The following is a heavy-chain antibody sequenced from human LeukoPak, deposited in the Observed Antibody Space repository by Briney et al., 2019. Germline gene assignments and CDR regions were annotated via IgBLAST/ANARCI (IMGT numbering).Heavy chain of an antibody. Sequence: PSETLSLTCTVSGGSISSGSYYWSWIRQPAGKELEWVGRIYTSGSTNYNPSLKSRVTIPVDTSKNQFSLKLSSVTAADTAVYYCARGMVYAKELDYWGQGTLVTVSS. CDR1: GGSISSGSYY. CDR2: IYTSGST. V-gene: IGHV4-61*02. CDR3: ARGMVYAKELDY. D-gene: IGHD2-8*01. J-gene: IGHJ4*02.